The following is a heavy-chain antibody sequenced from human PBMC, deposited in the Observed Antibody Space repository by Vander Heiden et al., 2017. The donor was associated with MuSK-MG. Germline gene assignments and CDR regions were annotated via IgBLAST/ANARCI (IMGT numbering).Heavy chain of an antibody. D-gene: IGHD1-1*01. J-gene: IGHJ4*02. CDR1: GYTFTGYY. V-gene: IGHV1-2*02. Sequence: QVQLVQSGAEVKKPGASVKASCKASGYTFTGYYMHWVRQAPGQGREWMGWINPNSGGTNYAQKVQGRVTMTRDTSSSTAYMELSRMRSDDTAVYYCARPPGTQNDPFDYWGQGTLVTVYS. CDR2: INPNSGGT. CDR3: ARPPGTQNDPFDY.